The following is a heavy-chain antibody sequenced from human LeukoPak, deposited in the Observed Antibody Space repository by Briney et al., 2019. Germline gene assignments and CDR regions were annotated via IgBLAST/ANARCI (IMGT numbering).Heavy chain of an antibody. CDR2: IYHSGST. D-gene: IGHD2-21*02. Sequence: NASETLSLTCAVSGYSISSGYYSGWIRQPPGKGLEWIGSIYHSGSTYYNPSLKSRVTISVDTSKNQFSLKLSSVTAADTAVYYCARLRDSKTKSADYWGQGTLVTVSS. CDR1: GYSISSGYY. J-gene: IGHJ4*02. CDR3: ARLRDSKTKSADY. V-gene: IGHV4-38-2*01.